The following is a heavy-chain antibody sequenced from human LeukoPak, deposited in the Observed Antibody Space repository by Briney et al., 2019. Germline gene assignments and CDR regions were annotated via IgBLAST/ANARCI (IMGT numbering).Heavy chain of an antibody. Sequence: PGGSLRLSCAVSGFTFNNYWMHWARQAPGKGPVWVSRINSDGSSTSYADSVKGRFTISRDNAKNTLYLQMNSLRAEDTAVYYCARDPGYSSSWLVGHWGQGTLVTVSS. CDR1: GFTFNNYW. D-gene: IGHD6-13*01. V-gene: IGHV3-74*01. J-gene: IGHJ1*01. CDR3: ARDPGYSSSWLVGH. CDR2: INSDGSST.